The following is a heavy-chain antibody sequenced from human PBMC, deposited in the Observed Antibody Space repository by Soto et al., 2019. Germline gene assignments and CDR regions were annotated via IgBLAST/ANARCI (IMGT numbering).Heavy chain of an antibody. D-gene: IGHD2-21*02. J-gene: IGHJ5*02. CDR2: TIPILTIT. CDR1: GYTFTSYG. CDR3: AIGFRGGDADWFDP. V-gene: IGHV1-69*04. Sequence: SVKVSCEASGYTFTSYGISWGRQAPGQRLVWMRTTIPILTITNYAHKFQGRVTSTADKSTSTAYMELSSLKSEDTAVYYCAIGFRGGDADWFDPWGQGTLVTVSS.